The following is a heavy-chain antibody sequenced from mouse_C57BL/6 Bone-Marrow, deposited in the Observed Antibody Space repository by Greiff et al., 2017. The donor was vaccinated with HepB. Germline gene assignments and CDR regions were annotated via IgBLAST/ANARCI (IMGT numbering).Heavy chain of an antibody. CDR2: INPYNGDT. CDR3: ARWGGWLLYDYAMDY. Sequence: EVQLQQSGPELVKPGDSVKISCKASGYSFTGYFMNWVMQSPGKSLEWIGRINPYNGDTFYNQKFKGKATLTVDKSSSTAHMELRSMTSEDSAVYYCARWGGWLLYDYAMDYWGQGTSVTVSS. D-gene: IGHD2-3*01. J-gene: IGHJ4*01. V-gene: IGHV1-20*01. CDR1: GYSFTGYF.